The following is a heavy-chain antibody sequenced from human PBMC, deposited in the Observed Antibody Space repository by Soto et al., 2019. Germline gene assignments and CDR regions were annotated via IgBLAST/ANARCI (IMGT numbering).Heavy chain of an antibody. D-gene: IGHD3-22*01. J-gene: IGHJ4*02. CDR1: GFTFSSYA. CDR3: ARDSSYYDSSGFLDY. CDR2: ISYDGSNK. V-gene: IGHV3-30-3*01. Sequence: GGSLRLSCAASGFTFSSYAMHWVRQAPGKGLEWVAVISYDGSNKYYADSVKGRFTISRDNSKNTLYLQMNSLRAEDTAVYYCARDSSYYDSSGFLDYWGQGTLVTVSS.